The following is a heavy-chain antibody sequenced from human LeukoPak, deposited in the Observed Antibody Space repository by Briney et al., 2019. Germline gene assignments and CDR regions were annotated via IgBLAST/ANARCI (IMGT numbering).Heavy chain of an antibody. CDR3: AGLVLEVRIGYCSSTSCPNWFDP. CDR1: GYTFTSYG. CDR2: ISAYNGNT. D-gene: IGHD2-2*01. J-gene: IGHJ5*02. Sequence: GASVKVSCKASGYTFTSYGISWVRQAPGQGLEWMGWISAYNGNTNYAQKLQGRVTMTTDTSTSTAYMELRSLRSDDTAVYYCAGLVLEVRIGYCSSTSCPNWFDPWGQGTLVTVSS. V-gene: IGHV1-18*01.